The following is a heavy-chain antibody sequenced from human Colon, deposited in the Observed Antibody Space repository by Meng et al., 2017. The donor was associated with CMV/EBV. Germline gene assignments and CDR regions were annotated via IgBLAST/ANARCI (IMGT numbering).Heavy chain of an antibody. CDR3: AKDQSNYASLPMDF. D-gene: IGHD4-11*01. CDR2: ISWNSGTL. V-gene: IGHV3-9*01. Sequence: SLKISCTASGFTFDDYAMYWVRQAPGRGLEWVSRISWNSGTLVYADSVKGRFTISRDNAKSSLYLQMNSLRDEDTALYYCAKDQSNYASLPMDFWGQGTPVTVSS. J-gene: IGHJ4*02. CDR1: GFTFDDYA.